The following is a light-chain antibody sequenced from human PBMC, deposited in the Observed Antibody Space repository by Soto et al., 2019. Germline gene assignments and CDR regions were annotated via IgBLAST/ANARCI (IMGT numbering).Light chain of an antibody. Sequence: ETVVTQSSATLSLSTGERATLYCRASQSVSSYLAWYQQKPGQAPRLLIYDASNRATGIPARFSGSGSGTDFTLTISSLGPEDFAVYYCQQRSNWQGATFGGGTKVDIK. CDR2: DAS. CDR1: QSVSSY. CDR3: QQRSNWQGAT. V-gene: IGKV3-11*01. J-gene: IGKJ4*01.